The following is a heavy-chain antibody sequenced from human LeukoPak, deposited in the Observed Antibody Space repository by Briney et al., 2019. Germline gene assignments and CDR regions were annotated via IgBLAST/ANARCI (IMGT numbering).Heavy chain of an antibody. CDR2: INPDGTTT. J-gene: IGHJ4*02. D-gene: IGHD4-17*01. V-gene: IGHV3-74*01. CDR3: VRIATVTTPDY. CDR1: GFTFSSYW. Sequence: GGSLRLSCAASGFTFSSYWMHWVRQPLGKGLVWVSRINPDGTTTNYADSVKGRFTISRDNAKNALYLQMNSLTVEDTALYYCVRIATVTTPDYWGQGTLVTVSS.